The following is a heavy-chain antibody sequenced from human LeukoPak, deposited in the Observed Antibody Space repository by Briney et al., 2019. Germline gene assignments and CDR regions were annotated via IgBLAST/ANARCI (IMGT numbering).Heavy chain of an antibody. V-gene: IGHV1-46*03. D-gene: IGHD3-3*01. CDR2: INPRGGCT. CDR1: GYTFTSYY. J-gene: IGHJ2*01. CDR3: AREGAPSYYDFWSGYQWYFDL. Sequence: ASVKDSCKASGYTFTSYYMHWVRQAPGQGLEWMGIINPRGGCTSYAQKFQDRVTITRDTSTGTIYMELSSLRSEDTAVYYCAREGAPSYYDFWSGYQWYFDLWGRGTLVTVSS.